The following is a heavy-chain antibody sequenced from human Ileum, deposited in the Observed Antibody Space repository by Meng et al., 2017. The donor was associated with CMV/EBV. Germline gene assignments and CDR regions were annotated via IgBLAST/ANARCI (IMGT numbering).Heavy chain of an antibody. D-gene: IGHD3-3*01. CDR3: TREGGRVLRFVEWSRWGPFDY. Sequence: GESLKISCTGSGFTFGDYAMSWVRQAPGKGLEWVGFIRSKDYGGTTEYAASVKGRFTISIEDSKSIAYRQMNSLKTEDTAVYYCTREGGRVLRFVEWSRWGPFDYWGQGTLVTVSS. J-gene: IGHJ4*02. CDR1: GFTFGDYA. V-gene: IGHV3-49*04. CDR2: IRSKDYGGTT.